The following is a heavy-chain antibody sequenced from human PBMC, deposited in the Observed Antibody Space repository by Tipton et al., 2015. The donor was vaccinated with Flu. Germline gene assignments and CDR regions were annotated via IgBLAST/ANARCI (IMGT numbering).Heavy chain of an antibody. Sequence: TLSLTCTVSGGSISSYYWGWVRQPPGKGLEWIGSIYYSGTTYYNPSLKSRVTISVDTSKNQFSLKLSSVTAADTAVYYCATEYRGGGNRYYFDYWGQGTLVTVSS. CDR3: ATEYRGGGNRYYFDY. D-gene: IGHD4-23*01. V-gene: IGHV4-39*07. CDR1: GGSISSYY. CDR2: IYYSGTT. J-gene: IGHJ4*02.